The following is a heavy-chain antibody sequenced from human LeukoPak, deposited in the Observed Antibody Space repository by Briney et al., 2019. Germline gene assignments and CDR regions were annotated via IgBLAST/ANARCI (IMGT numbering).Heavy chain of an antibody. V-gene: IGHV4-30-4*01. CDR2: IYYSRST. J-gene: IGHJ4*02. CDR1: GGSISSGDYY. D-gene: IGHD2-2*01. CDR3: ARELQLLFFDY. Sequence: SQTLSLTCTVSGGSISSGDYYWSWSRQPPGKGLEWIGYIYYSRSTYYNPSLKSRGTISVDTSKNQFSRKMSSVTAADTAVYYCARELQLLFFDYWGQGTLVTVSS.